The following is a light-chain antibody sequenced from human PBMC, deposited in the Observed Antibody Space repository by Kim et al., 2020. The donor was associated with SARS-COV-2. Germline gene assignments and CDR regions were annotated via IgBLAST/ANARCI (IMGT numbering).Light chain of an antibody. CDR1: IPNIRDNS. Sequence: GQRVTISGAGSIPNIRDNSVNWYQQVPGTAPKLVIYGNNQRPSGVPDRFSGSKSGISASLAISGLQSGDEADYYCAAWDDSLNGWVFGGGTKVTVL. CDR3: AAWDDSLNGWV. J-gene: IGLJ3*02. CDR2: GNN. V-gene: IGLV1-44*01.